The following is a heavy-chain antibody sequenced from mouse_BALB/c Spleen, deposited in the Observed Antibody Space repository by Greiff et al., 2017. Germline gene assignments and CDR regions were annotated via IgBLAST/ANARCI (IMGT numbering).Heavy chain of an antibody. V-gene: IGHV1-87*01. J-gene: IGHJ4*01. CDR2: IYPGDGDT. CDR1: GYTFTSYW. D-gene: IGHD2-3*01. CDR3: ARESLLDAMDY. Sequence: QVQLQQSGAELARPGASVKLSCKASGYTFTSYWMQWVKQRPGQGLEWIGAIYPGDGDTRYTQKFKGKATLTADKSSSTAYMQLSSLASEDSAVYYCARESLLDAMDYWGQGTSVTVSS.